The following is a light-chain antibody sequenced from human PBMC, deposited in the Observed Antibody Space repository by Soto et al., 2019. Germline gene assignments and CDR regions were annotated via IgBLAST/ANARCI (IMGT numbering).Light chain of an antibody. V-gene: IGKV3-20*01. J-gene: IGKJ5*01. CDR3: QHYGSSPSVIT. CDR1: HIVSSDY. CDR2: GAS. Sequence: IVLTQSPGTLSLSPGERVILSCRASHIVSSDYLAWYRQKPGQAPILLIFGASSRATGIPDRFSGSGSGTDFTLTITRLEPEDFAVYYCQHYGSSPSVITFGQGTRLEIK.